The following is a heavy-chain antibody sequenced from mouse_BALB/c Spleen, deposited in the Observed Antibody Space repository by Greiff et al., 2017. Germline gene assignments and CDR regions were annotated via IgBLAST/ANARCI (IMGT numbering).Heavy chain of an antibody. Sequence: VQLQESGAELVRPGSSVKISCKASGYAFSSYWMNWVKQRPGQGLEWIGQIYPGDGDTNYNGKFKGKATLTADKSSSTAYMQLSSLTSEDSAVYFCARRGHYAMDYWGQGTSVTVSS. CDR2: IYPGDGDT. V-gene: IGHV1-80*01. J-gene: IGHJ4*01. CDR3: ARRGHYAMDY. CDR1: GYAFSSYW.